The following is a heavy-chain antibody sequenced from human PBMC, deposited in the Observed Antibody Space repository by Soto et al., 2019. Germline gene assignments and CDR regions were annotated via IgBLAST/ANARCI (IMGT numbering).Heavy chain of an antibody. Sequence: ASVKVSCKASGYTSTTYYIHWVRQAPGQGLEWMGIIHPSGGITNYAQKFQGRVTMTRDTSTNTVYMELSSLRSDDTAVYYCALVASSVGGLGFDYWGQGTLVTVSS. CDR3: ALVASSVGGLGFDY. J-gene: IGHJ4*02. CDR2: IHPSGGIT. D-gene: IGHD3-22*01. V-gene: IGHV1-46*03. CDR1: GYTSTTYY.